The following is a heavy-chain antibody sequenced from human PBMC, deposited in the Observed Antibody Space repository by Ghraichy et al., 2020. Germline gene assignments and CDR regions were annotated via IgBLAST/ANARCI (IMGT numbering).Heavy chain of an antibody. V-gene: IGHV3-74*01. CDR1: GFTFSGYW. Sequence: GGSLRLSLTCAASGFTFSGYWMHWVRQAPGKGLVWVSRINTDGSTTTYVDSVKGRFTISRDNAKNTLYLQMNSLTAEDTAVYYCARDIEYWSGYYNGMDVWGQGTTVTVSS. D-gene: IGHD3-3*01. CDR2: INTDGSTT. J-gene: IGHJ6*02. CDR3: ARDIEYWSGYYNGMDV.